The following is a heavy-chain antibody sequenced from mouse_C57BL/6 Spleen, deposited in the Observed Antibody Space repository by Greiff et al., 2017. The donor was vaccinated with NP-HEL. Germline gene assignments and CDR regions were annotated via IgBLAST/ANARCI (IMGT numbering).Heavy chain of an antibody. CDR2: IDPENGDT. CDR1: GFNIKDDY. V-gene: IGHV14-4*01. J-gene: IGHJ3*01. CDR3: TTDYDRSFAY. D-gene: IGHD2-4*01. Sequence: EVQLQQSGAELVRPGASVKLSCTASGFNIKDDYMHWVKQRPEQGLEWIGWIDPENGDTEYASKFQGKATITADTSSNTAYLQLSSLTSEDTAVYYCTTDYDRSFAYWGQGTLVTVSA.